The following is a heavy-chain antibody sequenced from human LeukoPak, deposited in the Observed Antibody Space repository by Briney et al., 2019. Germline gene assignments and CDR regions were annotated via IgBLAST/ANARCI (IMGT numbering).Heavy chain of an antibody. CDR1: GYTFTGYY. J-gene: IGHJ4*02. D-gene: IGHD4-17*01. V-gene: IGHV1-2*02. Sequence: ASVKVSCKASGYTFTGYYIDWVRQAPGQGLEWMGWINSDSGGTNYAQKFQGRVTMTRDTSTSTAYMELSSLRSDDTAFYYCARDTITVTTQYFDYWGQGTLVTVPS. CDR2: INSDSGGT. CDR3: ARDTITVTTQYFDY.